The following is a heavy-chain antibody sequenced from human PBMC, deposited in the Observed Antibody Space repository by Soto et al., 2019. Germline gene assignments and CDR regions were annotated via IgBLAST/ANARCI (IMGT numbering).Heavy chain of an antibody. J-gene: IGHJ5*02. D-gene: IGHD6-19*01. Sequence: SGPTLVHPTQTLTLTCSFSGVSLRTSGVGVGWIRQPPGKALEWLGFIYWNDDKGYSPSLKSRLTITKDSSKNQVVLTMTNMGPVDTATYYCAKSGRSGWYGGFDVWGQGTLVTVSS. CDR1: GVSLRTSGVG. V-gene: IGHV2-5*01. CDR3: AKSGRSGWYGGFDV. CDR2: IYWNDDK.